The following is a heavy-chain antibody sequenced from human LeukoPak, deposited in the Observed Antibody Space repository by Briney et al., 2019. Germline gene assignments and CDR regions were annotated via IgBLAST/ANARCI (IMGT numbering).Heavy chain of an antibody. V-gene: IGHV3-33*06. Sequence: PGGSLRLSCAASGFTFSTHGMHWVRQAPGKGLEWVAFNKCYADSVKGRFTISRDNSKNTLYLQMNSLRAEDTAVYYCAKEAAAGGYFDYWGQGTLVTVSS. D-gene: IGHD6-13*01. CDR3: AKEAAAGGYFDY. CDR1: GFTFSTHG. J-gene: IGHJ4*02. CDR2: NK.